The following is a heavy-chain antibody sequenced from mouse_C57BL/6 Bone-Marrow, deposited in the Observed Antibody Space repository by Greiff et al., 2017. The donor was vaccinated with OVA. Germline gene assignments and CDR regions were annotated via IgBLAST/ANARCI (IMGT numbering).Heavy chain of an antibody. J-gene: IGHJ2*01. Sequence: EVMLVESGGDLVKPGGSLKLSCAASGFTFSSYGMSWVRQTPDKRLEWVATISSGGSYTYYPDSVKGRFPISRDNAKNTLYLQMSSLKSEDTAMYYCARHNGYYIFDYWGQGTTLTVSS. V-gene: IGHV5-6*01. D-gene: IGHD2-3*01. CDR2: ISSGGSYT. CDR3: ARHNGYYIFDY. CDR1: GFTFSSYG.